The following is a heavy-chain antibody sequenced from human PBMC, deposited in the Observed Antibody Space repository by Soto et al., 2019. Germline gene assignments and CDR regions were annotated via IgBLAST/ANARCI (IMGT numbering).Heavy chain of an antibody. Sequence: QVQLRESGPGLVKPSQTLSLTCTVSGGAIDNGGSYWSWIRQQPGKGLEWIGHICCRGSSHYNPALRSRVTISMDTSKNDLSLKLNSVTAADTGMYYCARGGAEANAFGPWCQGTLVTVSS. CDR3: ARGGAEANAFGP. CDR2: ICCRGSS. CDR1: GGAIDNGGSY. J-gene: IGHJ5*02. V-gene: IGHV4-31*03.